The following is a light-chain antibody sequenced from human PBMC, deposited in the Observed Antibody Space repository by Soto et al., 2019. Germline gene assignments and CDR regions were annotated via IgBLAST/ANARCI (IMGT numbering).Light chain of an antibody. V-gene: IGKV1-5*01. CDR3: QQCNTYSLT. J-gene: IGKJ4*01. CDR2: DAS. CDR1: QSVSWW. Sequence: IQMTQSPSTLSAFVGDRVTITCRASQSVSWWLAWYQQKPGKAPKLMIYDASILESGVPSRFSGSGSGTEFTLTISSLQPDDFATYYCQQCNTYSLTFGGGTKVEIK.